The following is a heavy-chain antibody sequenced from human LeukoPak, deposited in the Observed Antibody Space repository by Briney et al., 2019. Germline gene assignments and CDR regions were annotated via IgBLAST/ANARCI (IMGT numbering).Heavy chain of an antibody. CDR1: GFTFSNYW. Sequence: PGGSLRLSCAASGFTFSNYWMHWVRQAPGKGLVWVSRINRGGSSRSSADSVKGRISVSRDNAKNTLYLQMNSLRAEDTALYYCARGTSRYMDVWGKGTTVTVFS. V-gene: IGHV3-74*01. CDR3: ARGTSRYMDV. J-gene: IGHJ6*03. CDR2: INRGGSSR. D-gene: IGHD1/OR15-1a*01.